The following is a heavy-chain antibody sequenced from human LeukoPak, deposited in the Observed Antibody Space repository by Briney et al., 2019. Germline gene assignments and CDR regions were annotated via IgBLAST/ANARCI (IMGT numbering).Heavy chain of an antibody. J-gene: IGHJ4*02. D-gene: IGHD5-24*01. CDR3: AQWRRVDMATNWAKFYHF. CDR1: GFIFSNYA. CDR2: ISGSGGST. V-gene: IGHV3-23*01. Sequence: GGSLRLSCVASGFIFSNYAMNWVRRAPGKGLEWVSAISGSGGSTYYADSVKGRFTISRDNSKTTVYLQMNSLRAEDTAMYYCAQWRRVDMATNWAKFYHFWGQGTLVTVSS.